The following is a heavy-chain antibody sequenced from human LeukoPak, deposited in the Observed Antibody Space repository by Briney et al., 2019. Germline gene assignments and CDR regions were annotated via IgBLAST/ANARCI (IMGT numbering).Heavy chain of an antibody. CDR2: ISYDGSNK. D-gene: IGHD6-13*01. CDR1: GFTFSSYA. Sequence: PGGSLRLSCAASGFTFSSYAMHWVRQAPGKGLEWVAVISYDGSNKYYADSVEGRFTVSRDNSKNTLYLQMNSLRVHDTAVYYCAKGEAAGTIPDYWGQGTLVTVS. V-gene: IGHV3-30-3*01. CDR3: AKGEAAGTIPDY. J-gene: IGHJ4*02.